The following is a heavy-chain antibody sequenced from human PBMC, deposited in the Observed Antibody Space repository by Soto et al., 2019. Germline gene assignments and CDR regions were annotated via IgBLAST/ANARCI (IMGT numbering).Heavy chain of an antibody. V-gene: IGHV3-66*01. D-gene: IGHD3-9*01. J-gene: IGHJ6*02. CDR3: ARDYDTSRGVWAYYGIDV. Sequence: EVPLVESGGGLVQPGGSLRISCAASGLTVSTNYMSWVRQAPGKGLEWVSIIYYGGTTYYADSVKGRFTISRDDSKNTLYLQMHSLRAEDTAVYYCARDYDTSRGVWAYYGIDVWGQGTTVTVSS. CDR2: IYYGGTT. CDR1: GLTVSTNY.